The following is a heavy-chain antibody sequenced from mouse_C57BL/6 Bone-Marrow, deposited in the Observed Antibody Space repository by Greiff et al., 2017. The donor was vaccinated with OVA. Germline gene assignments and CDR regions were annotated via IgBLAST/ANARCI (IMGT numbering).Heavy chain of an antibody. CDR1: GYTFTDYY. CDR3: AREEIYYYGSSYEGY. Sequence: VQLQQSGAELVRPGASVKLSCKASGYTFTDYYINWVKQRPGQGLEWIARIYPGSGNTYYNEKFKGKATLTAEKSSSTAYMQLSSLTSEDSAVYFCAREEIYYYGSSYEGYWGQGTTLTVSS. V-gene: IGHV1-76*01. D-gene: IGHD1-1*01. CDR2: IYPGSGNT. J-gene: IGHJ2*01.